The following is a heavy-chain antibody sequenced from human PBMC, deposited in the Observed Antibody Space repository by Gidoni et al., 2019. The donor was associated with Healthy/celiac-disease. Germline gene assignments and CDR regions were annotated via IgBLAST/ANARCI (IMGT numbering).Heavy chain of an antibody. CDR1: GGTFSSYA. Sequence: VQLVQSGAEVKKPGSSVKVSCKASGGTFSSYAIRWVRQAPGQGLEWMGGIIPIFGTANDAQKYQGIVTITADESTSTADMELSSLRSEDTAVYYCARGWMDGMDVWGQGTTVTVSS. CDR2: IIPIFGTA. V-gene: IGHV1-69*01. CDR3: ARGWMDGMDV. D-gene: IGHD5-12*01. J-gene: IGHJ6*02.